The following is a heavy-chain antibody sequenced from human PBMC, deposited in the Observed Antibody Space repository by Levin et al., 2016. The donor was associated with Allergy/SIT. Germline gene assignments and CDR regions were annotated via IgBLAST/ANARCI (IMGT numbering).Heavy chain of an antibody. CDR1: GYNFNNYW. CDR3: ARTTTVVTPVFDY. J-gene: IGHJ4*02. V-gene: IGHV5-51*01. Sequence: GESLKISCKGSGYNFNNYWIGWVRQMPGKGLEWIGIIYPGDSDTRYSPSFQGQVTISADKSISTAYLQWSSLKASDTAMYYCARTTTVVTPVFDYWGQGTLVTVSS. CDR2: IYPGDSDT. D-gene: IGHD4-23*01.